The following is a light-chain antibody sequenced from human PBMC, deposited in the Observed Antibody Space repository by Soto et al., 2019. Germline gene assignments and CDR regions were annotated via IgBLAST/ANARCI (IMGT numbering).Light chain of an antibody. V-gene: IGKV1-5*01. J-gene: IGKJ4*01. CDR2: AES. CDR1: QSISSW. Sequence: IQLTPSLLTASAAVGDRVTITSRASQSISSWLAWYQQRPGKAPKLLIYAESTLQSGVPSRFSGSGSGTRVTLTISSLQPEDFATYYCQQDNSYPRTFGEGTKVDIK. CDR3: QQDNSYPRT.